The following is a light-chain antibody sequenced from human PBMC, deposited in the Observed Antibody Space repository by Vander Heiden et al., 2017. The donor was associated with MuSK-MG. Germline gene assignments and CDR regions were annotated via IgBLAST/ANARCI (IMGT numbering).Light chain of an antibody. V-gene: IGKV1D-16*01. Sequence: DIQMTHSPSSLSASVGDRVTITSRASQDISRCLAWYQQKPGKAPKSLIYAASSLQSGVPVRFSGSGSGTDYTLTISGLQPEDSATYYCQQYHNYPLTFAGGSKVEIK. CDR3: QQYHNYPLT. CDR2: AAS. J-gene: IGKJ4*01. CDR1: QDISRC.